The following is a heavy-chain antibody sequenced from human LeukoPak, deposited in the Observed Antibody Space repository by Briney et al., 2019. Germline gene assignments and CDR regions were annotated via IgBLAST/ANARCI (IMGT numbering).Heavy chain of an antibody. CDR3: ARSLLPKEAFDI. CDR1: GYTFTSYG. J-gene: IGHJ3*02. V-gene: IGHV1-18*01. D-gene: IGHD1-26*01. Sequence: GASVKVSCEASGYTFTSYGISWVRQAPGQGIEWMGWISAYNGDTNYAQKLHGRITMTTDTSTSTAYMELRSLRSDDTAVYYCARSLLPKEAFDIWCQGTMVTVSS. CDR2: ISAYNGDT.